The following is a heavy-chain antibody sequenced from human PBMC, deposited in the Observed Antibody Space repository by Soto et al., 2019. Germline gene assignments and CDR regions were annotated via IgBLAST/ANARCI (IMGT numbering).Heavy chain of an antibody. Sequence: EVQLVESGGGLVQPGGSLKRSCAVSGFTFSGSAMHWVRQASGKGLEWVGRIRSKSNSYATAYAASVKGRFTISRDDSKNTAYLQMNSLKTEDTAVYYCKRGYGASVRDYWGQGTLVTVSS. CDR1: GFTFSGSA. CDR3: KRGYGASVRDY. V-gene: IGHV3-73*01. CDR2: IRSKSNSYAT. D-gene: IGHD4-17*01. J-gene: IGHJ4*02.